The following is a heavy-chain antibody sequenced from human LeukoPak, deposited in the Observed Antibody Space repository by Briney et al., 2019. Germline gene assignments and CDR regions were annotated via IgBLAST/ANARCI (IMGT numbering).Heavy chain of an antibody. J-gene: IGHJ4*02. CDR2: IYYSGST. CDR3: ARVFEMATIRKLYYFDH. CDR1: GGSIGRSSYF. Sequence: SEALSLTCSVSGGSIGRSSYFWGWIRQPPGKGPEWIGSIYYSGSTYYNPSLRRRVTISVDTSKNQFSLKFSSVTAADTAIYYCARVFEMATIRKLYYFDHWGQGTLVTVSS. V-gene: IGHV4-39*01. D-gene: IGHD5-24*01.